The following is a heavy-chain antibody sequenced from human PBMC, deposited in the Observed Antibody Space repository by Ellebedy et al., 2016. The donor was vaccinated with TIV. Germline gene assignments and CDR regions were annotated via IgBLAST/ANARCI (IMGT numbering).Heavy chain of an antibody. Sequence: GESLKISCAASGFTFSNACMSWVRQAPGKGLEWVGGIKSKTDGGTTDYAAPVNGRFTISRDDSKITLYLQINSVKPEDTAVCYCTTETPEYCQHWGQGTLVTVSS. CDR3: TTETPEYCQH. CDR2: IKSKTDGGTT. J-gene: IGHJ1*01. V-gene: IGHV3-15*01. CDR1: GFTFSNAC.